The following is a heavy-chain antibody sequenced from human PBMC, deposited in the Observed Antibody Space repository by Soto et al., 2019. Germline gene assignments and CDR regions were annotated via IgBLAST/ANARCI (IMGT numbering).Heavy chain of an antibody. J-gene: IGHJ4*02. Sequence: ASMKVSCKASGYTFTSYGISWVRQAPGQGLEWMGWISAYNGNTNYAQKLQGRVTMTTDTSTSTAYMELRSLRSDDTAVYYCARSLVLAVAGMDVYFDYWGQGTLVTVSS. CDR3: ARSLVLAVAGMDVYFDY. CDR2: ISAYNGNT. D-gene: IGHD6-19*01. V-gene: IGHV1-18*01. CDR1: GYTFTSYG.